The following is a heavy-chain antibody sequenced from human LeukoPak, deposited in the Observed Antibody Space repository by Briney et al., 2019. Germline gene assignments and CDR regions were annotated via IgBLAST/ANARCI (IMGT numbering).Heavy chain of an antibody. J-gene: IGHJ4*02. Sequence: GGSLRLSCAASGFTVSTNYMSWVRQAPGKGLEWVSVIYSDGSPYYGDSVKGRFTISRHNSKNTLYLQMDSLRHEDTAVYYCAKCTGGSCSFFHYWGQGTLVTVSS. D-gene: IGHD2-15*01. CDR1: GFTVSTNY. V-gene: IGHV3-53*04. CDR2: IYSDGSP. CDR3: AKCTGGSCSFFHY.